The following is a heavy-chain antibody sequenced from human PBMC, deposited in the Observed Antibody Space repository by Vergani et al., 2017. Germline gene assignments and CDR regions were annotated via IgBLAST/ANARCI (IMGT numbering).Heavy chain of an antibody. CDR1: GYTLTELS. CDR3: ATTADIAAAPQGXFDP. V-gene: IGHV1-24*01. CDR2: FDPEDGET. J-gene: IGHJ5*02. Sequence: QVQLVQSGAEVKKPGASVKVSCKVSGYTLTELSMHWVRQAPGKGLEWMGGFDPEDGETIYAQKFQGRVTMTEDTSTDTAYMELSSLRSEDTAVYYCATTADIAAAPQGXFDPWGQGTLVTVSS. D-gene: IGHD6-13*01.